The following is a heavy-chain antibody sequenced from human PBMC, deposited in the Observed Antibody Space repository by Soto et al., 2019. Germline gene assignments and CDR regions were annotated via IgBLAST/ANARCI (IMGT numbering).Heavy chain of an antibody. D-gene: IGHD1-20*01. CDR1: GYSFSTYD. CDR3: ARVPTIRITGTTTNWFDP. J-gene: IGHJ5*02. CDR2: MNPSAGTT. Sequence: QVHLVQSGAEVKKPGASVKVSCKASGYSFSTYDINWVRQAPGQGLEWMGWMNPSAGTTGSAQKFQGRVTMTWDTSISTAYMELSSLTSEDTAVYYCARVPTIRITGTTTNWFDPWGPGTLVTVSS. V-gene: IGHV1-8*02.